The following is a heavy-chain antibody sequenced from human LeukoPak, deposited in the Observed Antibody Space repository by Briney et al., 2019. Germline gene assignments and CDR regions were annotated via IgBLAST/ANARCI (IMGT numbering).Heavy chain of an antibody. D-gene: IGHD3-10*01. J-gene: IGHJ5*02. CDR3: AREPPTYYYGPGSSNWFDL. CDR1: GFTFSSYS. V-gene: IGHV3-21*01. Sequence: GGSLRLSCAASGFTFSSYSMNWVRQAPGKGLEWVSSISSSSSYIYYADSVKGRFTISRDNAKNSLYLQMNSLRAEDTAVYYCAREPPTYYYGPGSSNWFDLWGQGTLVTVSS. CDR2: ISSSSSYI.